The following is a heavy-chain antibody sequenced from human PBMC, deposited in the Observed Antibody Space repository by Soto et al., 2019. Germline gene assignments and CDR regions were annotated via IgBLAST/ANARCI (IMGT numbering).Heavy chain of an antibody. CDR2: INPKNGGT. J-gene: IGHJ4*02. V-gene: IGHV1-2*02. Sequence: GASVKVSCKTSGYTFTYFYIHWVRLAPGQGLEWMGWINPKNGGTSHAQKFQGRVTMTRDTSISTVYMELNSLTSDDRGIYYCARRDSSGSLDFWGQGTLVTVPQ. D-gene: IGHD5-18*01. CDR1: GYTFTYFY. CDR3: ARRDSSGSLDF.